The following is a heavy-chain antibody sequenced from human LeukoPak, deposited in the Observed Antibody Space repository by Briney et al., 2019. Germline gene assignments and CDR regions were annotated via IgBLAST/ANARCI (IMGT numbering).Heavy chain of an antibody. CDR2: ISTTSSYF. D-gene: IGHD3-16*01. CDR1: GFTFRTYS. Sequence: GGSLRLSCAVSGFTFRTYSMNWVRQAPGKGLEWVSSISTTSSYFYYADSVKGRFTISRDNAKNALFLEMISLRAEDTAAYYCARVGPPSYAMDVWGQGTTVTVSS. CDR3: ARVGPPSYAMDV. J-gene: IGHJ6*02. V-gene: IGHV3-21*01.